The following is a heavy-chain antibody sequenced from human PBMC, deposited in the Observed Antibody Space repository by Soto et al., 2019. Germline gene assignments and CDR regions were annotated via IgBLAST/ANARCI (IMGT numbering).Heavy chain of an antibody. V-gene: IGHV5-51*01. CDR1: GYSFTNYW. D-gene: IGHD5-18*01. J-gene: IGHJ4*02. Sequence: GETLKISCTASGYSFTNYWIGWVRQMPGKGLEWMGIINPADSDIRYSPSFQGQVTISADKSISTAYLQWSSLKASDTAMYYCVKTPGYSYGYGFDFWGQGTLVTVSS. CDR3: VKTPGYSYGYGFDF. CDR2: INPADSDI.